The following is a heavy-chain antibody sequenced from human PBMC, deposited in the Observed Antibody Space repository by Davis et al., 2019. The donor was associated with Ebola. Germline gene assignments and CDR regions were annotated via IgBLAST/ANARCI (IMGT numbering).Heavy chain of an antibody. V-gene: IGHV3-23*01. CDR3: AVGRYCSGGSCHYYYYGMDV. CDR1: GFTFSSYA. Sequence: GESLKISCAASGFTFSSYAMSWVRQAPGKGLEWVSAISGSGGSTYYADSVKGRFTISRDNSKNTLYLQMNSLRAEDTAVYYCAVGRYCSGGSCHYYYYGMDVWGQGTTVTVSS. J-gene: IGHJ6*02. CDR2: ISGSGGST. D-gene: IGHD2-15*01.